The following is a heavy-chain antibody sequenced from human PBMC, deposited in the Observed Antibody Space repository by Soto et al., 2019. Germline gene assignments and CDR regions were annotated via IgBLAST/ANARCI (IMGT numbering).Heavy chain of an antibody. Sequence: SETLSLTCSVSGASVAGGSYYWSWVRQPPGKGLEWIGYIPSRGRPFYNPSLTSRGTISADTSRNQLSLQLTSVTAADTAVYYCARDTYSGYDFGLWGQGTLGTGS. D-gene: IGHD5-12*01. CDR2: IPSRGRP. CDR1: GASVAGGSYY. CDR3: ARDTYSGYDFGL. V-gene: IGHV4-30-4*01. J-gene: IGHJ5*02.